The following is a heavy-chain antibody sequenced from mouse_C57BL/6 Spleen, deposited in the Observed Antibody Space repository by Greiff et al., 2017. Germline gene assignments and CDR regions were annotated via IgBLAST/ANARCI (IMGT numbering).Heavy chain of an antibody. CDR3: ARDGGEGYFDY. D-gene: IGHD2-3*01. J-gene: IGHJ2*01. CDR1: GYTFTSYW. CDR2: IDPSDSAT. Sequence: VQLQQPGAELVRPGSSVKLSCKASGYTFTSYWMHWVKQRPIQGLEWIGNIDPSDSATHYPQKFNDKATLTRDKSSSTYYMQLSRVTSEDSAVYYCARDGGEGYFDYWGQGTTLTVSA. V-gene: IGHV1-52*01.